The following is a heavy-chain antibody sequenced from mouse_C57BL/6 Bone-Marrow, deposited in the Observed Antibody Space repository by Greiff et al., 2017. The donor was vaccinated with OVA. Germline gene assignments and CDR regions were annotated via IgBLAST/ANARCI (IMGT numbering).Heavy chain of an antibody. V-gene: IGHV1-82*01. CDR2: IYPGDGDT. CDR3: EREGSYDGYYTFAY. Sequence: QVQLQQSGPELVKPGASVKISCKASGYAFSSTWMNWVKQRPGKGLEWIGRIYPGDGDTNYNGKFKGKATLTADKASSSAYMQLSSLTSEDSAVYFCEREGSYDGYYTFAYWGQGTLVTVSA. D-gene: IGHD2-3*01. J-gene: IGHJ3*01. CDR1: GYAFSSTW.